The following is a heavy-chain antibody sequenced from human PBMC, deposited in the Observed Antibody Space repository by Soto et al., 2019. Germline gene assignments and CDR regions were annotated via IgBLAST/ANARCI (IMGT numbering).Heavy chain of an antibody. CDR2: IYYSGST. D-gene: IGHD1-26*01. V-gene: IGHV4-59*01. CDR3: ARRYGGNFDY. Sequence: QVQLQESGPGLVKPSETLSLTCTVSGGSIRSYYWSWIRQPPGKGLEWIGYIYYSGSTNYNPSLKSRVTISVDTSKNQFSLELSSVTAADTAVYYCARRYGGNFDYWGQGTLVTVSS. J-gene: IGHJ4*02. CDR1: GGSIRSYY.